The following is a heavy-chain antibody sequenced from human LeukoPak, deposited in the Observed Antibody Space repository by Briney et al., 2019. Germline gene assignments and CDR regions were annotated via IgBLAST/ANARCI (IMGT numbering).Heavy chain of an antibody. CDR1: GFTFSTYW. D-gene: IGHD3-22*01. CDR2: IKQDGSAK. J-gene: IGHJ4*02. CDR3: ERCPYDSTGYYSVPSHLDY. V-gene: IGHV3-7*01. Sequence: PGGSLRLSCATSGFTFSTYWMTWVRQAPGKGLEWVANIKQDGSAKYYVDSLRGRFSISRDNVKNSLFLQMNSLSAEDTAVYYCERCPYDSTGYYSVPSHLDYWGQGTLVTVSS.